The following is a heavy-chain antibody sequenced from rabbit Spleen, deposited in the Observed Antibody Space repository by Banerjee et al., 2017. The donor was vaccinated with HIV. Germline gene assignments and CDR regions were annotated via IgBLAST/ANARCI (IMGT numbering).Heavy chain of an antibody. D-gene: IGHD8-1*01. V-gene: IGHV1S7*01. CDR2: IDPVFGIT. Sequence: QLVESRGGLVQPGGSLKLSCKASGFTLSSYYMNWVRQAPGKGLEWIGYIDPVFGITYYANWVNGRFSISRENAQNTVSLQMTSLTAADTATYFCARDGAGGSYFALWGPGTLVTVS. CDR3: ARDGAGGSYFAL. J-gene: IGHJ4*01. CDR1: GFTLSSYY.